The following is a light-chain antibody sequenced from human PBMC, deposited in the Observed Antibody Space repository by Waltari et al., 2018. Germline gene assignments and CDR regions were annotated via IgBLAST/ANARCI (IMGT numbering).Light chain of an antibody. CDR1: QDIRNS. CDR3: QQFRHLPLT. J-gene: IGKJ4*01. CDR2: HAS. Sequence: DIQMTQSPSSLSASVGDRVTLTCQASQDIRNSLNWYQHKQGRAPTLLISHASDLQPGVPTRFSGSGSGTNFTLTISSLQPEDFAVYYCQQFRHLPLTFGAGTKMEVK. V-gene: IGKV1-33*01.